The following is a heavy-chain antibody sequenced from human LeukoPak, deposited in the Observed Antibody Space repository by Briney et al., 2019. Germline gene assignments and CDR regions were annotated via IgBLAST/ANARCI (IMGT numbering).Heavy chain of an antibody. J-gene: IGHJ4*02. D-gene: IGHD3-10*01. CDR1: GFTFSSYE. V-gene: IGHV3-48*03. CDR2: ISSSGSTI. Sequence: GGSLRLSCAASGFTFSSYEMNWVRQAPGKGLEWVSYISSSGSTIYYADSVKGRFTISRDNAKNSLYLQMNSLRAEDTAVYYCARGGSGLLWFGELFIWGQGTLVTVSS. CDR3: ARGGSGLLWFGELFI.